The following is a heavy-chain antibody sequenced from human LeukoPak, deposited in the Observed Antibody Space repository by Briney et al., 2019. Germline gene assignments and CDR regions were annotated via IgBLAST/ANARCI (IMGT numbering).Heavy chain of an antibody. J-gene: IGHJ4*02. V-gene: IGHV4-39*01. CDR3: ARHPAGNHGEDSSGWN. CDR1: GGSMSSSSDY. Sequence: PSETLSLICTVSGGSMSSSSDYWGWIRQPPGKGLEWIGSIYYSGSTYYNPSLKSRVTISVDTPKNQFSLKLSSVTAADTAVYYCARHPAGNHGEDSSGWNWGQGTLVTVSS. D-gene: IGHD6-19*01. CDR2: IYYSGST.